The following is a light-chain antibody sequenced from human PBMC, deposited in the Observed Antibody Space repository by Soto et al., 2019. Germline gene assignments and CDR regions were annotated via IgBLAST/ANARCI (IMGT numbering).Light chain of an antibody. CDR2: AAS. Sequence: DIQMTQSPSSVSAAVGERVTITCRASQVMSSWLAWYQQKPGKAPKLLIFAASTLQSGVPSRFSGSGSRTDFTLTITSLQPEDIGTYNCQQTDTLPSTFGQGTRLEIK. CDR3: QQTDTLPST. V-gene: IGKV1D-12*01. CDR1: QVMSSW. J-gene: IGKJ5*01.